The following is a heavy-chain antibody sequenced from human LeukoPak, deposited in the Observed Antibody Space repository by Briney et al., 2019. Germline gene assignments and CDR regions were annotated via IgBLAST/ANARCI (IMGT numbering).Heavy chain of an antibody. D-gene: IGHD1-26*01. V-gene: IGHV1-18*01. CDR2: ISAYNGNT. Sequence: GASVKVSCKASGYTFTSYGIRWVRQAPGQGLEWMGWISAYNGNTNYAQKLQGRVTMTTDTSTSTAYMELRSLRSDDTAVYYCARGKSPPVWAPSDYSGQGTLVTVSS. CDR3: ARGKSPPVWAPSDY. CDR1: GYTFTSYG. J-gene: IGHJ4*02.